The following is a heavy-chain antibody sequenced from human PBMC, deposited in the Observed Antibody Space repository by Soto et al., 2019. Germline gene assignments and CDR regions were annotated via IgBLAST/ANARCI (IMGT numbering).Heavy chain of an antibody. CDR3: ARDPSPPPYPAPDSGGMDV. J-gene: IGHJ6*02. CDR1: GFTFSSYA. Sequence: QVQLVESGGGVVQPGRSLRLSCAASGFTFSSYAMHWVRQAPGKGLEWVAVISYDGSNKYYADSVKGRFTISRDNSKNTLYLQMNSLRAEDTAVYYCARDPSPPPYPAPDSGGMDVWGQGTTVTVSS. CDR2: ISYDGSNK. V-gene: IGHV3-30-3*01. D-gene: IGHD3-10*01.